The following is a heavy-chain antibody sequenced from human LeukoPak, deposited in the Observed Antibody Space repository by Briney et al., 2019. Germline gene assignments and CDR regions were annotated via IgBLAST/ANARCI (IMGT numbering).Heavy chain of an antibody. D-gene: IGHD3-22*01. CDR3: ARYGQSYYDSSGHLK. V-gene: IGHV3-7*03. CDR2: IKQDGSEK. J-gene: IGHJ4*02. Sequence: GGSLRLSCAASGFTFSSYWMSWVRQAPGKGLEWVANIKQDGSEKYYVDSVKGRFTISRDNAKNSLYLQMNSLRAEDTAVYYCARYGQSYYDSSGHLKWGQGTLVTVSS. CDR1: GFTFSSYW.